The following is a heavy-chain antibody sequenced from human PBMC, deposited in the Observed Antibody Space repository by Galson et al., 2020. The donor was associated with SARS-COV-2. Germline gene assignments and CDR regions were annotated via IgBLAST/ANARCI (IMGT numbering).Heavy chain of an antibody. V-gene: IGHV5-51*01. CDR2: IYPGDSDT. D-gene: IGHD1-26*01. Sequence: HGESLKISCKGSGYSFTSYWIGWVRQMPGKGLEWMGIIYPGDSDTRYSPSFQGQVTISADKSISTAYLQWSSLKASDTAMYYCAIPRYSGSFFFDYWGQGTLVTVSP. J-gene: IGHJ4*02. CDR1: GYSFTSYW. CDR3: AIPRYSGSFFFDY.